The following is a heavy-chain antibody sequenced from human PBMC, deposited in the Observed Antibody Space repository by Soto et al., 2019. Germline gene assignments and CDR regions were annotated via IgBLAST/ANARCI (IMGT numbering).Heavy chain of an antibody. CDR1: GGSISSGGYY. Sequence: QVQLQESGPGLVKPSQTLSLTCTVSGGSISSGGYYWSWIRQHPGKGLEWIGYIYYSGSTYYNPSLKGRVTIPVDTSKSQFSQKLSSVTAADTAVNYCARGIAAAGDDAFDIWGQGTMVTVSS. CDR3: ARGIAAAGDDAFDI. V-gene: IGHV4-31*03. CDR2: IYYSGST. D-gene: IGHD6-13*01. J-gene: IGHJ3*02.